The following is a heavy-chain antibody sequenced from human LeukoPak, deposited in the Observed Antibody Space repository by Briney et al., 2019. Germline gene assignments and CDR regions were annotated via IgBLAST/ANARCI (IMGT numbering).Heavy chain of an antibody. Sequence: GGSLRLSCAASGFTFSRYSMNWVRQAPGKGLEWVSSISSSSSYIYYADSVKGRFTISRDNAKNSLYLQMNSLRAEDTAVYYCARVGGIAAAFDYWGQGTLVTVSS. CDR2: ISSSSSYI. D-gene: IGHD6-13*01. V-gene: IGHV3-21*01. J-gene: IGHJ4*02. CDR1: GFTFSRYS. CDR3: ARVGGIAAAFDY.